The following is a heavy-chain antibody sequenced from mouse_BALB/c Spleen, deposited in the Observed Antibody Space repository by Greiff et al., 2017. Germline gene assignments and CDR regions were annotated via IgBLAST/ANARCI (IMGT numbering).Heavy chain of an antibody. Sequence: VQLVESGAELVRPGSSVKISCKASGYAFSSYWMNWVKQRPGQGLEWIGQIYPGDGDTNYNGKFKGKATLTADKSSSTAYMQLSSLTSEDSAVYFCATYGHFDYWGQGTTLTVSS. J-gene: IGHJ2*01. V-gene: IGHV1-80*01. CDR2: IYPGDGDT. CDR3: ATYGHFDY. D-gene: IGHD1-1*02. CDR1: GYAFSSYW.